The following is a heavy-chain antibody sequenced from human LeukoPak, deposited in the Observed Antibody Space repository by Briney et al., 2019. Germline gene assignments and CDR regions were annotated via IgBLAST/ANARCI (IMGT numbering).Heavy chain of an antibody. CDR1: GFTFGNSW. V-gene: IGHV3-74*01. Sequence: PGGSLRLSCAASGFTFGNSWTNWVRQAPGKGLVWVSRVHSDGTITNYADSVKGRFSISRDNAKNTLYLQMSSLRSEDTAVYYCAREQEDCTGTTCYRAFDVWGQGTMVTVS. CDR2: VHSDGTIT. CDR3: AREQEDCTGTTCYRAFDV. D-gene: IGHD2-2*01. J-gene: IGHJ3*01.